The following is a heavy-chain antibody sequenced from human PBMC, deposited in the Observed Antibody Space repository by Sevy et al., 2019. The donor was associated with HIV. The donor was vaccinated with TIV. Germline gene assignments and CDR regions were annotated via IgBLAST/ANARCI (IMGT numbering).Heavy chain of an antibody. D-gene: IGHD6-13*01. CDR2: ISYDGSNK. CDR1: GFTFSSYG. V-gene: IGHV3-30*18. Sequence: GESLKISCAASGFTFSSYGMHWVRQAPGKGLEWVAVISYDGSNKYYADSVKGRFTISRDNSKNTLYLQMNSLRAEDTAVYYCAKDIEDSSSWYEVGYFDYWGQGTLVTVSS. CDR3: AKDIEDSSSWYEVGYFDY. J-gene: IGHJ4*02.